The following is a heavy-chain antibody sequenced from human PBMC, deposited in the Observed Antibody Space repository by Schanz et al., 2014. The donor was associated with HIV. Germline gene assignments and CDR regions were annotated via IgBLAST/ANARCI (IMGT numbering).Heavy chain of an antibody. CDR2: INGDETEK. CDR1: GLTFRNYW. Sequence: EVQLAESGGALVQPGGSLRLSCAVSGLTFRNYWMAWVRQAQGKGLEWVANINGDETEKYYVDSVRGRFTISRDNAKNSLYLQMNSLRDDDMAVYYCTTDQFGGYFVHWGQGALVTVSS. CDR3: TTDQFGGYFVH. V-gene: IGHV3-7*01. J-gene: IGHJ4*02. D-gene: IGHD5-12*01.